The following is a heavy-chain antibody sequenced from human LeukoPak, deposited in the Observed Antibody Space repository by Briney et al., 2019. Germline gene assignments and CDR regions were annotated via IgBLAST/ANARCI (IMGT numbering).Heavy chain of an antibody. CDR1: GGSISSYY. D-gene: IGHD5-12*01. J-gene: IGHJ3*02. CDR3: AREEGGYDAFDI. V-gene: IGHV4-59*01. CDR2: ISYSGST. Sequence: PSETLSLTCTVSGGSISSYYWSWIRQPPGKGLEWIGYISYSGSTNYNPSLKSRVTISVDTSKNQFSLKLSSVTAADTAVYYCAREEGGYDAFDIWGQGTMVTVSS.